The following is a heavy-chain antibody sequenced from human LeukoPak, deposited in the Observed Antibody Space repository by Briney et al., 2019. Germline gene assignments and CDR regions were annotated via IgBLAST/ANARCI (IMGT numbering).Heavy chain of an antibody. J-gene: IGHJ4*02. CDR2: ISSSSSYI. CDR3: ARGSLGSSMSTDCCPLDY. D-gene: IGHD2-2*01. V-gene: IGHV3-21*01. Sequence: GGSLRLSCAASGFTFSSYSMNWVRQAPGKGLEWVSSISSSSSYIYYADSVKGRFTISRDNAKNSLYLQMNSLRAEDTAVYYCARGSLGSSMSTDCCPLDYWGQGTPVTVSS. CDR1: GFTFSSYS.